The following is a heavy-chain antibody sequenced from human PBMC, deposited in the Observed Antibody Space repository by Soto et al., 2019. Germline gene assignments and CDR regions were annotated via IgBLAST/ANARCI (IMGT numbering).Heavy chain of an antibody. CDR1: GFTFSSYG. Sequence: QVQLVESGGGVVQPGRSLRLSCAASGFTFSSYGMHWVRQAPGKGLEWVAVISYDGSNKYYADSVKGRFTISRDNSKNTLYLQMNSLRAEDTAVYYCAKDDGYVLGYYYGMDVWGQGTTVTVSS. J-gene: IGHJ6*02. D-gene: IGHD3-10*02. CDR3: AKDDGYVLGYYYGMDV. V-gene: IGHV3-30*18. CDR2: ISYDGSNK.